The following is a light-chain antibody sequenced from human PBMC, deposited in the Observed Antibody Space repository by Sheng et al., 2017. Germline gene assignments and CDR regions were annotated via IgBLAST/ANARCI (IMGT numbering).Light chain of an antibody. CDR1: QSVTSPY. Sequence: EIVLTQSPGTLSLSPGERATLSCRASQSVTSPYLTWYQQKPGQAPRLLIYDASTRATGIPDRFSGSGSGADFTLTISTLEPEDSAVYYCQHYAASPPKYTFGRGTKLEI. CDR2: DAS. CDR3: QHYAASPPKYT. J-gene: IGKJ2*01. V-gene: IGKV3-20*01.